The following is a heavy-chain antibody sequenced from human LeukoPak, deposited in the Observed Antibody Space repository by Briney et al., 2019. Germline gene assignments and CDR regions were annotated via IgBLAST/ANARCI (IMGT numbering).Heavy chain of an antibody. CDR3: ARNELWFRELSYYYYMDV. CDR1: GFTFSSYS. V-gene: IGHV3-48*02. D-gene: IGHD3-10*01. CDR2: ISSSSSTI. J-gene: IGHJ6*03. Sequence: GGSLRLSCAASGFTFSSYSMNWVRQAPGKGLEWVSYISSSSSTIYYADSVKGRFTISRDNAKNSLYLQMNSLRDEDTAVYYCARNELWFRELSYYYYMDVWGKGTTVTVSS.